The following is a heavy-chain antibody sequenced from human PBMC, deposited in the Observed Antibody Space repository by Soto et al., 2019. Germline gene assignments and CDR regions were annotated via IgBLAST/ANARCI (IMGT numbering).Heavy chain of an antibody. Sequence: EVQLVESGGGVVRPGGSLRLSCAASGFTFDNYGMSWVRQAPGKGLEWDSGINWNGGSPGYADSVKGRFTIFRDNAKNSLYLQMTSRRAEDTALYYCARLYSSGWYGPGRYWGQGTLVTVSS. CDR1: GFTFDNYG. J-gene: IGHJ4*02. CDR2: INWNGGSP. CDR3: ARLYSSGWYGPGRY. V-gene: IGHV3-20*04. D-gene: IGHD6-19*01.